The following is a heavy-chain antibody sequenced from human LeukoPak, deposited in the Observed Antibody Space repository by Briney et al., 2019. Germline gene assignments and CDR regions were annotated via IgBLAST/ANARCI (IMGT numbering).Heavy chain of an antibody. J-gene: IGHJ4*02. D-gene: IGHD4-23*01. CDR2: IYYSGST. Sequence: PSETLSLTCTVSGGSISSSSYYWGWIRQPPGKGLEWIGSIYYSGSTYYNPSLKSRVTISVDTSKNQFSLKLSSVTAADTAVYYCANYGGNSWYAYWGQGTLVTVSS. V-gene: IGHV4-39*01. CDR1: GGSISSSSYY. CDR3: ANYGGNSWYAY.